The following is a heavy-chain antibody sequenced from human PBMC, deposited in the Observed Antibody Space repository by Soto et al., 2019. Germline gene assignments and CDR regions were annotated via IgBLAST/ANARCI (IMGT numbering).Heavy chain of an antibody. V-gene: IGHV1-2*02. CDR1: GFSFTGYY. CDR2: INAHSGGT. D-gene: IGHD6-6*01. CDR3: AKDLTRQLAYWLDP. J-gene: IGHJ5*02. Sequence: ASVKVSCKASGFSFTGYYIHWLRQAPGQGLEWMGWINAHSGGTEYAQKFQGRVTLTRDTSIATAYLTLASLTSDDTALYYCAKDLTRQLAYWLDPWGQGTQVTVSS.